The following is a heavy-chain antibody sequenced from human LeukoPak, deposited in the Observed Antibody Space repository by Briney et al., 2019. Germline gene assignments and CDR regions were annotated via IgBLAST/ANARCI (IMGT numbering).Heavy chain of an antibody. D-gene: IGHD6-13*01. J-gene: IGHJ4*02. CDR2: LYYTGST. Sequence: SETLSLTCSVSGGSISSRYYWGWIRQSPGKGLEWIGGLYYTGSTYYNPSLKSRITISVDTSKNQFSLKLTSVTAADTAVYYCASVYSLYDNWGQGILVIVSS. V-gene: IGHV4-39*01. CDR3: ASVYSLYDN. CDR1: GGSISSRYY.